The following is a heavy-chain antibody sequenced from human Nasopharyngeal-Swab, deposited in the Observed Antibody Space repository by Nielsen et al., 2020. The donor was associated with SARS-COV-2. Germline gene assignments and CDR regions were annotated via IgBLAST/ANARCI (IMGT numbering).Heavy chain of an antibody. V-gene: IGHV4-39*01. CDR2: LFYTGTT. J-gene: IGHJ6*03. CDR1: GASISSSVYH. CDR3: ARLRRGYYYYMDV. Sequence: SETLSLTCTVSGASISSSVYHWGWIRQSPGKGLGRLGSLFYTGTTHYNRSLKSRVSMSVDTSKNQFSLRLSSVTAADTAVYYCARLRRGYYYYMDVWGKGTTVTVSS.